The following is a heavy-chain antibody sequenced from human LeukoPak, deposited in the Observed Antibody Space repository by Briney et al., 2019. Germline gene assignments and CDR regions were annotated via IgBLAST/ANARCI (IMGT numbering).Heavy chain of an antibody. J-gene: IGHJ4*02. CDR1: GGSISSSSYY. D-gene: IGHD3-10*01. V-gene: IGHV4-39*01. CDR3: ARWVLWFGENFDY. Sequence: SETLSFTCTVSGGSISSSSYYWGWIRQPPGKGLEWIGSIYYSGSTYYNPSLKSRVTISVDTSKNQFSLKLSSVTAADTAVYYCARWVLWFGENFDYWGQGTLVTVSS. CDR2: IYYSGST.